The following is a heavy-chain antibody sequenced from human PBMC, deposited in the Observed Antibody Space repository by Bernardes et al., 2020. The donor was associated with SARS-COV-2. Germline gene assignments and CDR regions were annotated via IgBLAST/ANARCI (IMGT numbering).Heavy chain of an antibody. Sequence: GGSLRLSCAASGVTFSSNTMGWVRQAPGKGLEWVAGIGSSGVHMVYADAVKGRVTSSRDNAKNSLSLQMNSLRSKDTAVYFCAKEIRAFRGYDFWGQGTPVPVSS. J-gene: IGHJ4*02. D-gene: IGHD3-10*01. CDR2: IGSSGVHM. CDR3: AKEIRAFRGYDF. CDR1: GVTFSSNT. V-gene: IGHV3-21*01.